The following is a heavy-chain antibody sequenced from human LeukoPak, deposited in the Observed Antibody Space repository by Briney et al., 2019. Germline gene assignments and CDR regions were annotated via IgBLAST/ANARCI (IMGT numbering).Heavy chain of an antibody. CDR2: ISSSSSYI. CDR1: GFTFSSYS. CDR3: ARDRGGRSGLDD. J-gene: IGHJ4*02. Sequence: PGGSLRLSCAASGFTFSSYSMNWVRQAPGKGLEWVSSISSSSSYIYYADSVKGRFTISRVNAENSLYLQMNSLRAEDTAVYYCARDRGGRSGLDDWGQGTLVTVSS. V-gene: IGHV3-21*01. D-gene: IGHD2-15*01.